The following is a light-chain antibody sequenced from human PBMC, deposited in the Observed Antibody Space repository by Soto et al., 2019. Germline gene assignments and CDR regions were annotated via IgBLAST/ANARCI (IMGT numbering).Light chain of an antibody. Sequence: DIQMTQSPSTLSGSVGDRVTITCRASQTISSWLAWYQQKPGKAPKVLIYDASNLESGVPSRFTGSGSGTEFILTISSLQPDDFATYYCQHYGGMWTFGQGTK. J-gene: IGKJ1*01. CDR3: QHYGGMWT. V-gene: IGKV1-5*01. CDR1: QTISSW. CDR2: DAS.